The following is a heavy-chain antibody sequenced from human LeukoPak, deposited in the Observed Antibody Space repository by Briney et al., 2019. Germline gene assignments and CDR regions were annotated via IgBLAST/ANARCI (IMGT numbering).Heavy chain of an antibody. Sequence: GGSLRPSCAASGFTFSSYAMHWVRQAPGKGLEWVAVISYDGSNKYYADSVKGRFTISRDNSKNTLYLQMNSLRAEDTAVYYCARDGALPDIVVVRNFDYWGQGTLVTVSS. CDR1: GFTFSSYA. V-gene: IGHV3-30*04. D-gene: IGHD2-15*01. J-gene: IGHJ4*02. CDR3: ARDGALPDIVVVRNFDY. CDR2: ISYDGSNK.